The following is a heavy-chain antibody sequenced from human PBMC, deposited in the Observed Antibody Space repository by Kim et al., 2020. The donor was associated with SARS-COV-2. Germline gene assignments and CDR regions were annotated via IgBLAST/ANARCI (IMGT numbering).Heavy chain of an antibody. V-gene: IGHV3-21*01. Sequence: GGSLRLSCAASGFTFSSYSMNWVRQAPGKGLEWVSSISSSSSYIYYADSVKGRFTISRDNAKNSLYLQMNSLRAEDTAVYYCASYALRGYSGYGPRADWGQGTLVTVSS. J-gene: IGHJ4*02. CDR2: ISSSSSYI. CDR1: GFTFSSYS. CDR3: ASYALRGYSGYGPRAD. D-gene: IGHD5-12*01.